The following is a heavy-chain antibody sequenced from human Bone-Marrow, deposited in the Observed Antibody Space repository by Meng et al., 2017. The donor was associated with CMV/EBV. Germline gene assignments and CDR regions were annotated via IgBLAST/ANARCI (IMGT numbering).Heavy chain of an antibody. CDR3: ASILFDGGSQYRPFDY. CDR1: GLKLSNYW. V-gene: IGHV3-7*01. CDR2: IKEDGSEK. Sequence: GGSLRLSCAVSGLKLSNYWMSWVREAPGKGLEWVANIKEDGSEKFYMDSVKGRFTISRDDAKKSLYLQMNSLEVEDTAVYHCASILFDGGSQYRPFDYWDQGTLVTVSS. D-gene: IGHD3-10*01. J-gene: IGHJ4*02.